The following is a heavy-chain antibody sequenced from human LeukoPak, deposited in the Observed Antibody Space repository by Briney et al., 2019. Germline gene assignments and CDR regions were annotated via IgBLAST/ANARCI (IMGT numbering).Heavy chain of an antibody. CDR1: GYISTTYW. CDR2: IDPSDSYT. J-gene: IGHJ4*02. Sequence: PGESLRISCRGSGYISTTYWITWVRQMPGKGLEWMGRIDPSDSYTNYSPSFQGHVTISADKSIITAYLQWSSLKASDTAMYYCARSRGSGWYDYWGQGTLVTVSS. CDR3: ARSRGSGWYDY. D-gene: IGHD6-19*01. V-gene: IGHV5-10-1*01.